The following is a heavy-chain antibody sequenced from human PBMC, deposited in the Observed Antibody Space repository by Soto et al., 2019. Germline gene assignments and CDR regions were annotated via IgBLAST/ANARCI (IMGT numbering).Heavy chain of an antibody. V-gene: IGHV3-30*18. Sequence: QVQLVESGGGVVQPGRSLRLSCAASGFTFSSYGMHWVRQAPGKGLEWVAVISYDGSNKYYADSVKGRFTISRDNSKNTLYLQMNSLRAEDTAVYYCAKGGYDSSGCLFYFDYWGHGTLVTVSS. CDR3: AKGGYDSSGCLFYFDY. CDR1: GFTFSSYG. D-gene: IGHD3-22*01. CDR2: ISYDGSNK. J-gene: IGHJ4*01.